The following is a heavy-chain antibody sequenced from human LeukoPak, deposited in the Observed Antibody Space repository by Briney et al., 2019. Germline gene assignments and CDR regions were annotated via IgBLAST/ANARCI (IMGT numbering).Heavy chain of an antibody. V-gene: IGHV3-23*01. CDR2: ISGSGGST. J-gene: IGHJ4*02. D-gene: IGHD3-22*01. CDR3: AKDLTSYYDSSGYGY. CDR1: GFTFSSYA. Sequence: PGGSLRLSCAASGFTFSSYAMSWVRQAPGKGLEWVSAISGSGGSTYYADSVKGRFTISRDNSKNTLYLQMNSLRAEDTAVYYCAKDLTSYYDSSGYGYWGQGTLVTVSS.